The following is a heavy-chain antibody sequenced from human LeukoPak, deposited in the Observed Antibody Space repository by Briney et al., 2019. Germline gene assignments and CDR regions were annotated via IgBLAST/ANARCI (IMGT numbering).Heavy chain of an antibody. CDR2: IYYSGST. V-gene: IGHV4-59*08. CDR1: GGSISSYY. Sequence: SETLSLTCTVSGGSISSYYWSWIRQPPGKGLEWIGYIYYSGSTNYNPSLKSRVTISVDTSKNQFSLKLSSVTAADTAVYYCARRRGVTIAFDYWGQGTLVTVSS. CDR3: ARRRGVTIAFDY. J-gene: IGHJ4*02. D-gene: IGHD4-17*01.